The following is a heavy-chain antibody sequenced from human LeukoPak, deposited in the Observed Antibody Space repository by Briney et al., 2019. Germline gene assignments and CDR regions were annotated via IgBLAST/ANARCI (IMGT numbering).Heavy chain of an antibody. CDR2: IKQDGSDK. CDR1: GFTFSSYG. Sequence: PGGSLRLSCAASGFTFSSYGMHWVRQAPGKGLEWVANIKQDGSDKYYVDSVKGRFTISRDNAKNSLYLQMNSLRAEDTAVYYCARGLDRWGAVAGWGQGTLVTVSS. V-gene: IGHV3-7*01. D-gene: IGHD6-19*01. CDR3: ARGLDRWGAVAG. J-gene: IGHJ4*02.